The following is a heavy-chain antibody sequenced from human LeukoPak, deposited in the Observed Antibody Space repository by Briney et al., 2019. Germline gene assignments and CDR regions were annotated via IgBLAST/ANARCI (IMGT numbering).Heavy chain of an antibody. CDR1: AFTFSSYA. CDR3: ARDRSGWYDDAFDI. CDR2: ISYDGSNK. J-gene: IGHJ3*02. D-gene: IGHD6-19*01. V-gene: IGHV3-30-3*01. Sequence: PGRSLRLSCAASAFTFSSYAMHWVRQAPGKGLEWVAVISYDGSNKYYADSVKGRFTISRDDSKNTLYLQMNSLRAEDTAVYYCARDRSGWYDDAFDIWGQGTMVTVSS.